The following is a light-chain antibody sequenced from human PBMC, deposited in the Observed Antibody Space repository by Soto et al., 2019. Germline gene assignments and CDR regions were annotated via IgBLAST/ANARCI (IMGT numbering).Light chain of an antibody. J-gene: IGKJ1*01. CDR2: KTS. Sequence: DIPMTQSPSTLSASVGDRVTITCRASQSMRIWLAWYQQKPGKAPNLLIYKTSSLETGVPSRFSGSGSGTEFTLTISSLQPDDFATYYCQHWNDYSWTFGQGTKVEVK. CDR3: QHWNDYSWT. CDR1: QSMRIW. V-gene: IGKV1-5*03.